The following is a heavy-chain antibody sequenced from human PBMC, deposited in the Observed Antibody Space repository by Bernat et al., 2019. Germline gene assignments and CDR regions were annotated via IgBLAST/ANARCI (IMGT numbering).Heavy chain of an antibody. CDR3: VGGVTTGY. CDR2: INTGNGNT. Sequence: QVQLVQSGAEVKKPGASVKVSCKASGYTFTSYAMHWVRQVPGQRPEWMGWINTGNGNTKYLQNFQGRVTITRDTSASTAYMELSSLRSEDTAIYYCVGGVTTGYWGQGTLVTVSS. CDR1: GYTFTSYA. V-gene: IGHV1-3*04. J-gene: IGHJ4*02. D-gene: IGHD4-17*01.